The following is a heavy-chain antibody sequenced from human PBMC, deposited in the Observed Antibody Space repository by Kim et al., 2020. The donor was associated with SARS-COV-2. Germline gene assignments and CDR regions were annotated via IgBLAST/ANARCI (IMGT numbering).Heavy chain of an antibody. CDR3: ARHIVVVPAAMEKFDP. J-gene: IGHJ5*02. D-gene: IGHD2-2*01. V-gene: IGHV4-39*01. Sequence: SRKGRVTISVDTSKNQFSLKLSSVTAADTAVYYCARHIVVVPAAMEKFDPWGQGTLVTVSS.